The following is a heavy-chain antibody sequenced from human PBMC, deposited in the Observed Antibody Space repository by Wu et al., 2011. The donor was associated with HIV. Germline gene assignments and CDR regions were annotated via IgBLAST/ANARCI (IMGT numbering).Heavy chain of an antibody. V-gene: IGHV1-69*14. Sequence: QVQLVQSGAAVKKPGSSVRVSCKASGGTFNLYTMNWVRQAPGQGLEWMGGIIPNSGTTNYARKFQGRVTVSADRSTTTVHMELRSLRSEDTAVYYCARSGEAAEYYYYYMNCLGQGTTVTVSS. D-gene: IGHD6-13*01. J-gene: IGHJ6*03. CDR1: GGTFNLYT. CDR3: ARSGEAAEYYYYYMNC. CDR2: IIPNSGTT.